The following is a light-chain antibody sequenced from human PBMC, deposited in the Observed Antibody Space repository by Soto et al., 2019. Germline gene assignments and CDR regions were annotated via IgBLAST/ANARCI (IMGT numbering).Light chain of an antibody. CDR3: CSYGGSRAV. CDR1: SSDVGSHNL. Sequence: QSALTQPASVSGSPGQSITISCTGTSSDVGSHNLVSWYQQHPGQAPKLMIYEVSKRPLGVSARFSASKSGNTASLTVSGLQAEDEADYYCCSYGGSRAVFGGGTQLTLL. CDR2: EVS. J-gene: IGLJ7*01. V-gene: IGLV2-23*02.